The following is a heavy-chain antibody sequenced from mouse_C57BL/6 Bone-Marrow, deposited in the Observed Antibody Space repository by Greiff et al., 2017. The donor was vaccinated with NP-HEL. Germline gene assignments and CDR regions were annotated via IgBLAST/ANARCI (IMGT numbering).Heavy chain of an antibody. J-gene: IGHJ1*03. D-gene: IGHD2-4*01. V-gene: IGHV1-5*01. CDR1: GYTFTSYW. CDR3: TRGDYDYPWYFDV. Sequence: VQLQQSGTVLSRPGASVKMSCKTSGYTFTSYWMHWVKQRPGQGLEWIGAIYPGNSDTSYNQKFKGKAKLTSVTSASTAYMELSSLTNEDSAVSYCTRGDYDYPWYFDVWGTGTTVTVSS. CDR2: IYPGNSDT.